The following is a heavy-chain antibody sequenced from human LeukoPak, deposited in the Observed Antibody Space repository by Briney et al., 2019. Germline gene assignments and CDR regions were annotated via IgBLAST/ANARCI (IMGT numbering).Heavy chain of an antibody. V-gene: IGHV1-24*01. D-gene: IGHD3-3*01. CDR1: GYTLTELS. CDR2: FDPEDGET. CDR3: ATTGSGYYTPLDY. Sequence: ASVKVSCKVSGYTLTELSMHWVRQAPGKGLEGMGGFDPEDGETIYAQKFQGRVTMTEDTSTDKAYMELSSLRSEDTAVYYCATTGSGYYTPLDYWGQGTLVTVSS. J-gene: IGHJ4*02.